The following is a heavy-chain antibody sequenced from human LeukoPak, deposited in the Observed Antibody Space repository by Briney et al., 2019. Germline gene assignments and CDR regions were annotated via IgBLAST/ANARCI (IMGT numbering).Heavy chain of an antibody. J-gene: IGHJ3*02. CDR1: GFTFSSYW. Sequence: QAGGSLRLSCAASGFTFSSYWMHWVRQAPGKGLVWVSRINTDGISTTYADSVQGRFTISRGNAKNTLYLQMNSLRAEDTAVYYCAKDQAPKGGTLDAFDIRGQGTMVTVSS. CDR2: INTDGIST. V-gene: IGHV3-74*01. CDR3: AKDQAPKGGTLDAFDI. D-gene: IGHD3-16*01.